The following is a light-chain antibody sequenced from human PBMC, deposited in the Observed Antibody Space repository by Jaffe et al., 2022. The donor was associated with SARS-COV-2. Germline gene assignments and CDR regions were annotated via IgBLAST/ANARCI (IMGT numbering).Light chain of an antibody. V-gene: IGKV3-15*01. CDR3: QHYNGWPPWT. CDR2: EAS. J-gene: IGKJ1*01. Sequence: EIVMTQSPATLSVSPGERATVSCRASQSVGSHLAWYQQKPGQPPRLLIYEASTRATGIPARFSGSGSGTEFTLTISSLQSEDFAVYYCQHYNGWPPWTFGQGTTVDIK. CDR1: QSVGSH.